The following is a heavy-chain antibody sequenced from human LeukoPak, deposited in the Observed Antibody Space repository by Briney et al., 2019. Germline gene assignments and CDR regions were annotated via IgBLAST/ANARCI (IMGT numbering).Heavy chain of an antibody. V-gene: IGHV3-21*01. D-gene: IGHD1-26*01. J-gene: IGHJ4*02. CDR3: ARVGATVLSGVQY. Sequence: PGGSLRLSCAASGFTFSSYSMNWVRQAPGKGLEWVSSISSSSSYIYYADSVKGRFTISRDNAKNSLYLQMNSLRAEDTAVYYCARVGATVLSGVQYWGQGTLVTVSS. CDR1: GFTFSSYS. CDR2: ISSSSSYI.